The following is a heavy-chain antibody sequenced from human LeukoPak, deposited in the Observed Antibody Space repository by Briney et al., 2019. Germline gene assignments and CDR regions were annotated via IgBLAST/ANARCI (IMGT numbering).Heavy chain of an antibody. Sequence: GGSLRLSCAASGFTFSSYAMSWVRQAPGKGLEWVSGISGSGAGTYYADSVKGRFTISRDNSKNTLYLQMNSLRAEDTAVYYCAKEFRGGWPFDYWGQGTLVTVSS. CDR3: AKEFRGGWPFDY. CDR2: ISGSGAGT. D-gene: IGHD6-19*01. CDR1: GFTFSSYA. V-gene: IGHV3-23*01. J-gene: IGHJ4*02.